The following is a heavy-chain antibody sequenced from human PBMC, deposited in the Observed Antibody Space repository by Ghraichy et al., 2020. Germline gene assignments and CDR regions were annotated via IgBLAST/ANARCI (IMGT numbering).Heavy chain of an antibody. J-gene: IGHJ4*02. CDR2: IIPIFGTA. Sequence: SVKVSCKSSGSTFSSYAISWVRQAPGQGLEWMGGIIPIFGTANYAQKFQGRVTITADESTSTAYMELRSLRSEDTAVYYCARGVDIVATIRGPAYYFDYWGQGTLFTVSS. D-gene: IGHD5-12*01. CDR1: GSTFSSYA. V-gene: IGHV1-69*13. CDR3: ARGVDIVATIRGPAYYFDY.